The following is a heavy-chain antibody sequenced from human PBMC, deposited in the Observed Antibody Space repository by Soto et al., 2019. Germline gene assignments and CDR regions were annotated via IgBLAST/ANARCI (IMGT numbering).Heavy chain of an antibody. J-gene: IGHJ4*02. D-gene: IGHD6-6*01. CDR1: GDRVSTNSAT. V-gene: IGHV6-1*01. CDR3: VRDEGNSDSSAAFY. CDR2: TYYRSKWYN. Sequence: SQTLSLTCAISGDRVSTNSATWDWIRQSPSRGLEWLGRTYYRSKWYNDYAVSVKGRITINPDTSNNQLSLQLNSVTPDDTAMYFCVRDEGNSDSSAAFYWGQGTRVTVSS.